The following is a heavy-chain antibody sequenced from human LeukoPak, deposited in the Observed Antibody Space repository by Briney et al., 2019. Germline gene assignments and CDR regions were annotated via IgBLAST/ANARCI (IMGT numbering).Heavy chain of an antibody. CDR3: ATDRGYSTFDY. CDR2: INWDGTST. V-gene: IGHV3-43*01. D-gene: IGHD6-13*01. CDR1: GFNFDDST. Sequence: GGSLRLSCEASGFNFDDSTMHWVRQAPGKGLEWVSLINWDGTSTYYIDSVKGRFTISRDNARNSLYLQMTSLRAEDTALYYCATDRGYSTFDYWGQGTLVTVSS. J-gene: IGHJ4*02.